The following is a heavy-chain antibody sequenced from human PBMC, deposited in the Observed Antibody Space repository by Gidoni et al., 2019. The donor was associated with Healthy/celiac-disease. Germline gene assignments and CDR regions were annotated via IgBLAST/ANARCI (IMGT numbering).Heavy chain of an antibody. J-gene: IGHJ4*02. CDR3: ARDLGDGDRDY. Sequence: QVQLVESGGGVVQPGRSLRLSCAASGFTFSSYGMHWVRQAPGKGLEWVAVISYDGINKYYADSVKGRFTISRDNSKNTLYLQMNSLRAEDTAVYYCARDLGDGDRDYWGQGTLVTVSS. CDR1: GFTFSSYG. D-gene: IGHD4-17*01. V-gene: IGHV3-30*03. CDR2: ISYDGINK.